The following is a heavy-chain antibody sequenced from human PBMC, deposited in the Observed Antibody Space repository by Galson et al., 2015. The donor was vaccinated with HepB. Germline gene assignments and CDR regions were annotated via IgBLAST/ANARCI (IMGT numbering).Heavy chain of an antibody. Sequence: SVKVSCKASGYTFTSYYMHWVRQAPGQGLGWMGIINPSGGSTSYAQKFQGRVTMTRDTSTSTVYMELSSLRSEDTAVYYCARAFFGPYYDILTGYYAPFDYWGQGTLVTVSS. CDR3: ARAFFGPYYDILTGYYAPFDY. CDR1: GYTFTSYY. J-gene: IGHJ4*02. V-gene: IGHV1-46*03. D-gene: IGHD3-9*01. CDR2: INPSGGST.